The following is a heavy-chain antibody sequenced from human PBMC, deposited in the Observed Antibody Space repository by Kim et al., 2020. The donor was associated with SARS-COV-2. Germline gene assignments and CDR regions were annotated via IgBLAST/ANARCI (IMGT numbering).Heavy chain of an antibody. CDR1: GGSFSGYY. Sequence: SETLSLTCAVYGGSFSGYYWSWIRQPPGKGLEWIGEINHSGSTNYNPSLKSRVTISVDTSKNQFSLKLSSVTAADTAVYYCARLDITMVRGVIGVWGQGTLVTVSS. V-gene: IGHV4-34*01. CDR2: INHSGST. CDR3: ARLDITMVRGVIGV. J-gene: IGHJ4*02. D-gene: IGHD3-10*01.